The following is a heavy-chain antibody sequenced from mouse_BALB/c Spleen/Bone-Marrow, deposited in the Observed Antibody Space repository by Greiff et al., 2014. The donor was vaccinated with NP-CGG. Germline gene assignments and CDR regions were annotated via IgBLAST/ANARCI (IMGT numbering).Heavy chain of an antibody. CDR2: INPSNGGT. J-gene: IGHJ3*01. D-gene: IGHD1-2*01. Sequence: QVQLKEAGAELVKPGALVKLSCKASGYTFTSYYMYWGKQGAGQGLEWIGEINPSNGGTNFNEKFKSKATLTVDKSSSTAYMQLSSLTFEDSAIYYCTRPYYGYVGYAYWGQGTQVTVSA. CDR3: TRPYYGYVGYAY. V-gene: IGHV1S81*02. CDR1: GYTFTSYY.